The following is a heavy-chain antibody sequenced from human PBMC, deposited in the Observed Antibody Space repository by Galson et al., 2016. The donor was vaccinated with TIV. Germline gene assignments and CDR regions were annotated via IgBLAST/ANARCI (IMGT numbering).Heavy chain of an antibody. CDR3: AKIGSGWYEFDS. CDR2: LYDDGST. Sequence: SLRLSCAASGLIVSDNSMTWVRQAPGKGLECVALLYDDGSTIYADSVKGRFTISRDNSKNMVYLQMNSLRPEDTAVYFCAKIGSGWYEFDSWGQGTLVTVSS. D-gene: IGHD6-19*01. CDR1: GLIVSDNS. J-gene: IGHJ4*02. V-gene: IGHV3-66*02.